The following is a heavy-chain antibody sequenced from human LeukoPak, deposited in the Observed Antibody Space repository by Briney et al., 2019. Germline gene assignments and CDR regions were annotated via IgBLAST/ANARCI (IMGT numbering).Heavy chain of an antibody. Sequence: ASVKVSCKPSGYNFFGYYIHWVRQAPGQGLEWMGWINPNSGGTNYAPRFQGRVTMSSDKYSNTVYMELNRLTFGDTAVYYCAKEGTSLDFDFWGLGSRVTVSS. D-gene: IGHD3-3*02. CDR3: AKEGTSLDFDF. J-gene: IGHJ4*02. CDR2: INPNSGGT. V-gene: IGHV1-2*02. CDR1: GYNFFGYY.